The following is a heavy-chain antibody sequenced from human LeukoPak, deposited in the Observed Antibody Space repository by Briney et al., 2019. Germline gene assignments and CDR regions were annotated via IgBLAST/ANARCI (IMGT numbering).Heavy chain of an antibody. Sequence: GGSLRLSCAASGFTFSDYYMSWIRQAPGKGLEWVSYISSSGSTIYYADSVKGRFTISRDNSKNTLYLQMNSLRAEDTAVYYCARGHDFWSGYPYYFDYWGQGTLVTVSS. D-gene: IGHD3-3*01. CDR2: ISSSGSTI. CDR3: ARGHDFWSGYPYYFDY. J-gene: IGHJ4*02. V-gene: IGHV3-11*01. CDR1: GFTFSDYY.